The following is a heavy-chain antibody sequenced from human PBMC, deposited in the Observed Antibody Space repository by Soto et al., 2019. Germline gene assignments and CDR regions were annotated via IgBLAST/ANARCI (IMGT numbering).Heavy chain of an antibody. Sequence: QVQLVQSGAEVKKPGASVKVSCKASGYTFTSYGISWVRQAPGQGLEWMGWISAYNGNTNYAQKLQGRVTMTTDTSTSTAYMELRILRSHDKAVYYCARDYSSGWYLDWFDPWGQGTLVTVSS. CDR3: ARDYSSGWYLDWFDP. CDR1: GYTFTSYG. D-gene: IGHD6-19*01. V-gene: IGHV1-18*01. CDR2: ISAYNGNT. J-gene: IGHJ5*02.